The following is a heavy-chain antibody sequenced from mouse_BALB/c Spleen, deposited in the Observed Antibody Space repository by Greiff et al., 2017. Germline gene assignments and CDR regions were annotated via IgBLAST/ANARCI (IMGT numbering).Heavy chain of an antibody. D-gene: IGHD2-2*01. J-gene: IGHJ1*01. CDR3: ALYGYTGYFDA. Sequence: EVKLMESGAELVKPGASVKLSCTASGFNIKDTYMHWVKQRPEQGLEWIGRIDPANGNTKYDPKFQGKATITADTSSNTAYLQLSSLTSEDTAVYYCALYGYTGYFDAWGAGTTVTVSS. V-gene: IGHV14-3*02. CDR1: GFNIKDTY. CDR2: IDPANGNT.